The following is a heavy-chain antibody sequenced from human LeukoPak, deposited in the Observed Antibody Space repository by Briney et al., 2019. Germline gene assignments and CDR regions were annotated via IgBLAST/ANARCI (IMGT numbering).Heavy chain of an antibody. Sequence: GGSLRLSCAASGFTISSSGMRWVRQAPGKGLEGLAFIRYDGSNKYYADSVKGRFTISRDNSKNTLYLQMNTLRAEDTAVYYCAKTDFWGQGTLVTVSS. J-gene: IGHJ4*02. CDR1: GFTISSSG. V-gene: IGHV3-30*02. CDR3: AKTDF. CDR2: IRYDGSNK. D-gene: IGHD2/OR15-2a*01.